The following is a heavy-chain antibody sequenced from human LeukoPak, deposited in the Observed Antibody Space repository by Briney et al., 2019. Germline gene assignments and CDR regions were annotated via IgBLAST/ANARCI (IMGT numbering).Heavy chain of an antibody. CDR1: GYTFTSYA. CDR3: ARGHSWYSASLDY. Sequence: AASVKVSCKTSGYTFTSYAIHWVRQAPGQRLEWMAWITAGNADTKYSQNFQGRVTITRDTSASTAYMELSSLRSEDTAVYYCARGHSWYSASLDYWGQGTLVTVSS. V-gene: IGHV1-3*01. J-gene: IGHJ4*02. D-gene: IGHD6-13*01. CDR2: ITAGNADT.